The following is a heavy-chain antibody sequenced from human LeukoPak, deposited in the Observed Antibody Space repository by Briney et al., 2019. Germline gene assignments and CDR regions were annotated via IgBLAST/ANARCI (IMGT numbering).Heavy chain of an antibody. CDR3: ARDQRSWYFDL. J-gene: IGHJ2*01. V-gene: IGHV3-66*01. CDR2: IYSGGST. CDR1: GFTVSSNY. Sequence: GGSLRLSCAASGFTVSSNYLDWVRQAPGKGLDWVSVIYSGGSTYYADSVKGRFTISRDNSKNTLYLQMNSLRAEDSAVYYCARDQRSWYFDLWGRGTLVTVSS.